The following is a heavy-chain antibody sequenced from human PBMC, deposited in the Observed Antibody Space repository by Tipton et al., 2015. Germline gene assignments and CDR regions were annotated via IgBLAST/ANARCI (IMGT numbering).Heavy chain of an antibody. Sequence: SLRLSCAASGFSVRSNYMSWVRQAPGKGLECVSVVSLDGSTNYADSVKGRFTISRDNAKNTLYVQMNSLRVEDTAVYYCARGGGDNIGPRGFDYWGQGALVTVSS. V-gene: IGHV3-53*01. J-gene: IGHJ4*02. D-gene: IGHD1-14*01. CDR2: VSLDGST. CDR3: ARGGGDNIGPRGFDY. CDR1: GFSVRSNY.